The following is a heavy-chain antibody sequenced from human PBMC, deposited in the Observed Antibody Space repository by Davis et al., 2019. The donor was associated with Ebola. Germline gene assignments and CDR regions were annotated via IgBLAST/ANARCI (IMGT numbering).Heavy chain of an antibody. J-gene: IGHJ4*02. CDR1: GYTFTSYA. CDR3: ASPGYCSGGSCYFPGY. Sequence: ASVKVSCKASGYTFTSYAMHWVRQAPGQRLEWMGWINAGNGNTKYSQKFQGRVTITRDISASTAYMELSSLRSEDTAVYYCASPGYCSGGSCYFPGYWGQGTLVTVSS. V-gene: IGHV1-3*01. CDR2: INAGNGNT. D-gene: IGHD2-15*01.